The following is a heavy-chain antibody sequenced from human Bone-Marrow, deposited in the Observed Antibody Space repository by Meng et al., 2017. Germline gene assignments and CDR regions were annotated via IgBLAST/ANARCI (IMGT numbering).Heavy chain of an antibody. D-gene: IGHD4-17*01. Sequence: VERVQSGAEVKKPGASVKVSCKASGYTFTGYYMHWVRQAPGQGLEWMGRINPNSGGTNYAQKFQGRVTMTRDTSISTAYMELSRLRSDDTAVYYCARADHPTTVPNLDYWGQGTLVTVSS. CDR2: INPNSGGT. CDR3: ARADHPTTVPNLDY. J-gene: IGHJ4*02. CDR1: GYTFTGYY. V-gene: IGHV1-2*06.